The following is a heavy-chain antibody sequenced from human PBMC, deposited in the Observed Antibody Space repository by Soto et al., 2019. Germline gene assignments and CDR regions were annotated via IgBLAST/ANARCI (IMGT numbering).Heavy chain of an antibody. CDR1: GFTFSSYA. V-gene: IGHV3-23*01. CDR2: ISGSGGST. D-gene: IGHD3-22*01. J-gene: IGHJ4*02. CDR3: ASYRSVVITPQDYFDY. Sequence: EVQLLESGGGLVQPGGSLRLSCAASGFTFSSYAMSWARQAPGKGLEWVSAISGSGGSTYYADSVKGRFTISRDNSKNTLYLQMNSLRAEDTAVYYCASYRSVVITPQDYFDYWGQGTLVTVSS.